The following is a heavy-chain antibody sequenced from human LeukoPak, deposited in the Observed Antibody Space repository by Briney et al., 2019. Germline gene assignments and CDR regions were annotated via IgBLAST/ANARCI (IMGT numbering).Heavy chain of an antibody. CDR2: ISWNSGSI. Sequence: GRSLRLSCAASGFTFDDYAMHWVRQAPGKGLEWVSGISWNSGSIGYADSVKGRFTISRDNAKNSLYLQMNSLRAEDTALHYCAKLSSSLTGVDYWGQGTLVTVSS. CDR3: AKLSSSLTGVDY. V-gene: IGHV3-9*01. J-gene: IGHJ4*02. CDR1: GFTFDDYA. D-gene: IGHD6-13*01.